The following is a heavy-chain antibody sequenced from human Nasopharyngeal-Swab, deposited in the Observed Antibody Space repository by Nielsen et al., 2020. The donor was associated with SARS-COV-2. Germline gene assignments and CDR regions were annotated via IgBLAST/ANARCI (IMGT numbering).Heavy chain of an antibody. D-gene: IGHD6-13*01. CDR1: GGSISSYY. CDR3: ARDSSSWYPNAPFDY. J-gene: IGHJ4*02. CDR2: IHTSGST. V-gene: IGHV4-4*07. Sequence: SETLSLTCTVSGGSISSYYWSWIRQPAGKGLVWIGRIHTSGSTNSNPSLKSRVTMSVDTSKNQFSLKLSSVTAADTAVYYCARDSSSWYPNAPFDYWGQGTLVTVSS.